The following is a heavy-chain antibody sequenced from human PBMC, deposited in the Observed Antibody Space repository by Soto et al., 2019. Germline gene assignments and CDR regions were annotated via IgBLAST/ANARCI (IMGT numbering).Heavy chain of an antibody. J-gene: IGHJ4*02. CDR2: IWYDGSNK. Sequence: GGSLRLSCAASGFTFSSYGMHWVRQAPGKGLEWVAVIWYDGSNKYYADSVKGRFTISRDNSKNTLYLQMNSLRAEDTAVYYCARGEGNYYDSSGYYYYFDYWGQGTLVTVS. CDR1: GFTFSSYG. V-gene: IGHV3-33*01. CDR3: ARGEGNYYDSSGYYYYFDY. D-gene: IGHD3-22*01.